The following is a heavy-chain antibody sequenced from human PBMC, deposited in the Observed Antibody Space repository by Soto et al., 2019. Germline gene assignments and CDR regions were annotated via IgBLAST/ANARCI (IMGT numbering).Heavy chain of an antibody. Sequence: SEKVSCKDSGFSFTSSAVQRVRQARGERLEGIGWIGVGSGNTNYAQKFQERVTITRDMSTSTAYMELSSMRSEDAAVYFCSSGVRPTTGESVDDSGPVTLVTVSS. CDR1: GFSFTSSA. CDR3: SSGVRPTTGESVDD. D-gene: IGHD1-26*01. V-gene: IGHV1-58*01. J-gene: IGHJ4*02. CDR2: IGVGSGNT.